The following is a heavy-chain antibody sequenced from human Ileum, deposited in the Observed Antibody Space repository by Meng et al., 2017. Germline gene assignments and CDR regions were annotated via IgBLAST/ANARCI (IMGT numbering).Heavy chain of an antibody. CDR2: INQDGSEK. CDR3: TRDGGSGSYYA. CDR1: GFSFSTYW. J-gene: IGHJ5*02. V-gene: IGHV3-7*01. D-gene: IGHD3-10*01. Sequence: GGSLRLSCAASGFSFSTYWMSWVRQAPGKGLECVAHINQDGSEKYYVDSVKGRFTISRDNAMNSLYLQMNSLRAEDTAVYFCTRDGGSGSYYAWGQGTLVTVSS.